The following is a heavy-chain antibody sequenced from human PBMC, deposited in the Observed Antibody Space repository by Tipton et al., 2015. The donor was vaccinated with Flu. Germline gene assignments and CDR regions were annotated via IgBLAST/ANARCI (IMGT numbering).Heavy chain of an antibody. J-gene: IGHJ6*02. CDR2: ISDSGSSL. CDR1: GFRFSSYE. Sequence: SLRLSCAASGFRFSSYEMNWVRQAPGKGLEWVSYISDSGSSLYYADSVKGRFTISRDNALNSLYLHMNSLRAEDTAVYYCARDWAATGWRGGMDVWGQGP. D-gene: IGHD6-13*01. CDR3: ARDWAATGWRGGMDV. V-gene: IGHV3-48*03.